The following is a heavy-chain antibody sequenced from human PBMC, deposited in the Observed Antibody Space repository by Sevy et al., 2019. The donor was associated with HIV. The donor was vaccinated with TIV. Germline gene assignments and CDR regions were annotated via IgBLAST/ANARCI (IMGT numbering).Heavy chain of an antibody. V-gene: IGHV3-23*01. CDR1: GFTFSNYA. D-gene: IGHD1-26*01. J-gene: IGHJ4*02. Sequence: GGSLRLSCAASGFTFSNYAMSWVRQAPGKGLEWVSAISGSGGSTYYADSVKGRFTISRDNSKNTLFLQMSSLRAEDTAVYFCAKWSELPSSPFDYWGQGTLVTVSS. CDR2: ISGSGGST. CDR3: AKWSELPSSPFDY.